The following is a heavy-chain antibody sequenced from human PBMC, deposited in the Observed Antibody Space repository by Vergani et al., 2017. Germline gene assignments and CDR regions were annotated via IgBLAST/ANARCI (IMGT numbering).Heavy chain of an antibody. J-gene: IGHJ4*02. CDR3: ARGQRSTDCSSTSCYDGVFDY. V-gene: IGHV4-39*07. CDR2: INHSGST. CDR1: GGSISSSGYY. Sequence: QLQLQESGPGLVKPSETLSLTCTVSGGSISSSGYYWSWIRQPPGKGLEWIGEINHSGSTNYNPSLKSRVTISVDTSKNQFSLKLSSVTAADTAVYYCARGQRSTDCSSTSCYDGVFDYWGQGTLVTVSS. D-gene: IGHD2-2*01.